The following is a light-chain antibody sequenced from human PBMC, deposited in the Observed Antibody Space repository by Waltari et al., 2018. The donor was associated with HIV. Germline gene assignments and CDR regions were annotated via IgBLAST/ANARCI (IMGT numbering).Light chain of an antibody. V-gene: IGLV5-45*03. CDR3: MIWHSSAVV. Sequence: QAVLTQPSSLSASPGASASLTCTLRSGINVGTYRIYWYQQKPGSPPQYLLRYKSDSDKQQGSGVPSGFSGSKDASANAGILLISGLQSEDEADYYCMIWHSSAVVFGGGTKLTVL. CDR2: YKSDSDK. J-gene: IGLJ2*01. CDR1: SGINVGTYR.